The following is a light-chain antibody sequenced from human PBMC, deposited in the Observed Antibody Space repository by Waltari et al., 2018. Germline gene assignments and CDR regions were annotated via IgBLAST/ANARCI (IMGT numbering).Light chain of an antibody. J-gene: IGLJ1*01. CDR1: SLRSYY. CDR2: GKN. Sequence: SSELTQDPAVSVALGQTVRITCQGDSLRSYYASWYQQKPGQAPVLVIYGKNNRPSGIPDRFSGSSSGNTASLTITGAQAEDEADYYCNSRDSSGNHSVFGIGTKVTVL. V-gene: IGLV3-19*01. CDR3: NSRDSSGNHSV.